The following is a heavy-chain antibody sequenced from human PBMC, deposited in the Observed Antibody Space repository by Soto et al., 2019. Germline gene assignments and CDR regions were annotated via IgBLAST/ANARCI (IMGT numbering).Heavy chain of an antibody. CDR3: ARGLILWFGELSRRGGYYYYMDV. D-gene: IGHD3-10*01. CDR1: GGSFSGYQ. CDR2: INDSGDI. J-gene: IGHJ6*03. V-gene: IGHV4-34*01. Sequence: QVQLQQWGAGLLKPSETLSLTCAVYGGSFSGYQWSWIRQTPGKGLEWIGGINDSGDINYNPSLKSRVTIVVDSPKTHISLRLSSVTAAHTAVFYCARGLILWFGELSRRGGYYYYMDVWGKGTTVTVSS.